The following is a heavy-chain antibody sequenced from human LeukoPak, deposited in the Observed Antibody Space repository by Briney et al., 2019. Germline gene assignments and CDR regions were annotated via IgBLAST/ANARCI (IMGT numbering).Heavy chain of an antibody. CDR2: ISGSGGST. V-gene: IGHV3-23*01. CDR3: AKSLHLYLRSGSFDY. J-gene: IGHJ4*02. Sequence: PGGSLRLSCAASGFTFSTYAMSWVRQGPGKGLEWVSVISGSGGSTYYADSVKGRFTISRDNSKNTLYLQMNSLRAEDTAVYYCAKSLHLYLRSGSFDYWGQGTLVTVSS. CDR1: GFTFSTYA. D-gene: IGHD3-10*01.